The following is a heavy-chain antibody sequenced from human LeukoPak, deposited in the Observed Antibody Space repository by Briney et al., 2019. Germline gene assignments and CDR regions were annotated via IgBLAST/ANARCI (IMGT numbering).Heavy chain of an antibody. CDR2: INAGNENT. CDR1: GYTFTSYG. V-gene: IGHV1-3*01. CDR3: ARDLYGDYFDY. D-gene: IGHD3-16*01. Sequence: ASVKVSCKASGYTFTSYGISWVRQAPGQGLEWMGWINAGNENTKYSQKFQGRVSITRDTSASTAYMELSSLTSEDTAVYYCARDLYGDYFDYWGQGTLVTVSS. J-gene: IGHJ4*02.